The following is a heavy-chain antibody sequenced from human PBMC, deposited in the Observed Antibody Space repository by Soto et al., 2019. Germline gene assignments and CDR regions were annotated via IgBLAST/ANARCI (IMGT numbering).Heavy chain of an antibody. CDR1: GFTFSSYT. CDR2: ISYDGSDK. J-gene: IGHJ4*02. D-gene: IGHD1-26*01. V-gene: IGHV3-30*04. CDR3: AKSKELGVSAPDH. Sequence: GGSLRLSCAASGFTFSSYTMHWVRQTPGKGLERVAVISYDGSDKYYADSVKGRFTISRDNSKNTLYLQMNSLRREDTSVYYCAKSKELGVSAPDHWGQGTLVTVSS.